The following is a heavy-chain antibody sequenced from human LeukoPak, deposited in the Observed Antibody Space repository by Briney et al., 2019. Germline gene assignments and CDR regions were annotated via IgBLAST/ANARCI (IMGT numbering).Heavy chain of an antibody. CDR3: AKDGRLEYYYYGMDV. J-gene: IGHJ6*02. Sequence: GGSLRLSCAASGFTFSSYAMSSVRQAPGKGLECVSAISGSGGSTYYADSVKGRFHISRDNSKNTLYLQMNSLRAEDTAVYYCAKDGRLEYYYYGMDVWGQGTTVTVSS. V-gene: IGHV3-23*01. CDR2: ISGSGGST. D-gene: IGHD1-26*01. CDR1: GFTFSSYA.